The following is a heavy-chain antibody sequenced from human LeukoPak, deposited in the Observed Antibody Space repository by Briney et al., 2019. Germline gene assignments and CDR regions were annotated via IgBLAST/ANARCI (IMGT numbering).Heavy chain of an antibody. CDR2: ISSGSSYI. CDR3: ARDWGYYDSSGYYYPYYFDY. D-gene: IGHD3-22*01. J-gene: IGHJ4*02. V-gene: IGHV3-21*01. CDR1: GFEFSSYS. Sequence: PGGSLRLSCAASGFEFSSYSMNWVRQAPGKGLEWVSSISSGSSYIYYADSVKGRFTISRDNAKNSLYLQMNSLRAEDTAVYYCARDWGYYDSSGYYYPYYFDYWGQGTLVTVSS.